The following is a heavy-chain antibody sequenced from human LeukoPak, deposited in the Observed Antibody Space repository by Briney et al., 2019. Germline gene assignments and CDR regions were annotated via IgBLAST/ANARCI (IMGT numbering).Heavy chain of an antibody. CDR1: RFTFSSYS. CDR2: MDPSSYYI. CDR3: ARVSGRLERQSDLDF. Sequence: GGALRLSCAASRFTFSSYSMNGVRPAPGKGGEGVSSMDPSSYYIHYGDSVKGRSAISRDNAKNSLYLQINSLRAEDTAVYYCARVSGRLERQSDLDFWGQGTLVTVSS. J-gene: IGHJ4*02. D-gene: IGHD1-1*01. V-gene: IGHV3-21*01.